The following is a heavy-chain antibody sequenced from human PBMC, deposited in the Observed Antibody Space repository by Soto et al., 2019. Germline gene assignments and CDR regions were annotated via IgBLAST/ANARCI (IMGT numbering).Heavy chain of an antibody. Sequence: QAQLVQSGGGVVQPGRSLRLSCAASGFTFSTYGMHWVRQAPGRGLEWVAVIWSDGNNKYYRDSVKGRFTISRDNSKDTLYLQMDSLRAEDTAVYYCARALLGYGDYVYGYWGQGTLVTVSS. CDR3: ARALLGYGDYVYGY. J-gene: IGHJ4*02. CDR2: IWSDGNNK. CDR1: GFTFSTYG. V-gene: IGHV3-33*01. D-gene: IGHD4-17*01.